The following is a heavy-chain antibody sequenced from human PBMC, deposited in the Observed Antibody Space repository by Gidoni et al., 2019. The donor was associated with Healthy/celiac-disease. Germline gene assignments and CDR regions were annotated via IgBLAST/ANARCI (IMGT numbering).Heavy chain of an antibody. CDR1: GGTFSSYA. D-gene: IGHD6-13*01. V-gene: IGHV1-69*01. Sequence: QVQLVQSGAEVKKPGSSVKFSCKASGGTFSSYAISWVRPAPGQGLEWMGGIIPIFGTANYAQKFQGRVTITADESTSTAYMELSSLRSEDTAVYYCARDWRNSSSWYWTPNSFDYWGQGTLVTVSS. CDR3: ARDWRNSSSWYWTPNSFDY. J-gene: IGHJ4*02. CDR2: IIPIFGTA.